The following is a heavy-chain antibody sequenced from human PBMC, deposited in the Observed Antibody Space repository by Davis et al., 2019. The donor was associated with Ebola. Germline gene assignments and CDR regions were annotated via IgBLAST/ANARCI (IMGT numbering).Heavy chain of an antibody. CDR3: ARWSIAAAYDY. CDR1: GFTFRSYW. CDR2: IKQDGSEK. J-gene: IGHJ4*02. Sequence: GESLKIPFAASGFTFRSYWMSWVRQAPGKGLEWVANIKQDGSEKYYVDSVKGRFTISRDNAKNSLYLQMNSLRAEDTAVYYCARWSIAAAYDYWGQGTLVTVSS. D-gene: IGHD6-13*01. V-gene: IGHV3-7*01.